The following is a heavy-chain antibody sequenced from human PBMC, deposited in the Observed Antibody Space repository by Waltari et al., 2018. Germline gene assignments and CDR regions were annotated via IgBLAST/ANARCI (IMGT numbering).Heavy chain of an antibody. CDR1: GNTFSSYT. CDR2: FIPSFGTT. V-gene: IGHV1-69*06. J-gene: IGHJ4*02. Sequence: QVQLVQSGAEVKKPGSSVKVSCKASGNTFSSYTITWVRQAPGQGLEWMGGFIPSFGTTMYAQKFQGRVTITADKSTTTAYMELSSLRFDDTAIYFCARDHPYGSGTYYNSPAGFWGQGTLVTVSS. CDR3: ARDHPYGSGTYYNSPAGF. D-gene: IGHD3-10*01.